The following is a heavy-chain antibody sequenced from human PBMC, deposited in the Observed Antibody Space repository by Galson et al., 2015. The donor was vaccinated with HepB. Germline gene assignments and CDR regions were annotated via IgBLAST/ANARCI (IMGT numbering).Heavy chain of an antibody. V-gene: IGHV3-15*01. Sequence: SLRLSCAASGFTFSNAWMSWVRQAPGKGLEWVGRIKSKTDGGTTDYAAPVKGRFTISRDDSKNTLYLQMNSLKTEDTAVYYCTPYYYGSEPAGYYGMDVWGQGTTVTVSS. CDR3: TPYYYGSEPAGYYGMDV. CDR2: IKSKTDGGTT. CDR1: GFTFSNAW. D-gene: IGHD3-10*01. J-gene: IGHJ6*02.